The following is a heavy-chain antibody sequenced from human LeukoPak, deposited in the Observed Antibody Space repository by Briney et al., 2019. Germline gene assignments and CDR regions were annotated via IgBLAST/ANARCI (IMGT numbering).Heavy chain of an antibody. CDR1: GGSISSSNW. J-gene: IGHJ4*02. V-gene: IGHV4-4*02. Sequence: PSETLSLTCAVSGGSISSSNWWSWVRQPPGKGLEWIGEIYHSGSTNYNPSLQSRVTISLDKSKKQFSLKLSSVTAADTAVYYGARASHDYGAYSHFDYWGQGTLVTVSS. D-gene: IGHD4-17*01. CDR2: IYHSGST. CDR3: ARASHDYGAYSHFDY.